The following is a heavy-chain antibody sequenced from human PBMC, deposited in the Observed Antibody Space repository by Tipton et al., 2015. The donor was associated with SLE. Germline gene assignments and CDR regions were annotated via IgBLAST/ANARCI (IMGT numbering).Heavy chain of an antibody. CDR3: ATRPSDAPGGY. J-gene: IGHJ4*02. V-gene: IGHV5-51*01. CDR2: IYPDDSDT. CDR1: GYSFSNYW. D-gene: IGHD2-15*01. Sequence: VQLVQSGAEVRKPGESLKISCKGSGYSFSNYWIGWVRQVSGKGLEWMGIIYPDDSDTRYSPSFQGQVTISADKSISTAYLQWSSLKASDTAMYFCATRPSDAPGGYWGQGTLVTVSS.